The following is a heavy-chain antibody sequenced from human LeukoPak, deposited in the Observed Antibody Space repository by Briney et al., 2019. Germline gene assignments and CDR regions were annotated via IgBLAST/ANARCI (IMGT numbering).Heavy chain of an antibody. CDR2: LNPNSGAT. CDR3: TRDPKNYPDY. Sequence: ASVKVSCKASGYTFTAYYIHWVRQAPGQGLEWMGWLNPNSGATNYAQKFQGRVTVTRDTSISTAYMDLSSPTSDNTAVYYCTRDPKNYPDYWGQGTLVTVSS. V-gene: IGHV1-2*02. CDR1: GYTFTAYY. J-gene: IGHJ4*02. D-gene: IGHD5-24*01.